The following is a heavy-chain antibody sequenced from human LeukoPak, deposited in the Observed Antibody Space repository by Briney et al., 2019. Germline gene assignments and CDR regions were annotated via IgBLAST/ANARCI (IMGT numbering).Heavy chain of an antibody. CDR3: ARVTYSIFDY. CDR2: LYHSGST. J-gene: IGHJ4*02. V-gene: IGHV4-38-2*02. CDR1: GYSISSGYY. Sequence: PSETLSLTCTVSGYSISSGYYWGWVRQPPGKGLEWIANLYHSGSTYYSPSLKSRVTISVDTSKNQFSLKLSSVTAADTAVYYCARVTYSIFDYWGQGTLVTVSS. D-gene: IGHD2-21*01.